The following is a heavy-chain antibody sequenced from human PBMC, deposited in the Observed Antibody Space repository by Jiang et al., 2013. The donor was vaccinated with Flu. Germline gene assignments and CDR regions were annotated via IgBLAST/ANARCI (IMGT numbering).Heavy chain of an antibody. Sequence: LLKPSETLSLTCAVYGGSFSGYYWSWIRQPPGKGLEWIGEINHSGSTNYNPSLKSRVTISVDTSKNQFSLKLSSVTAADTAVYYCASSAKDIVALSTNWGQGTLVTVSS. V-gene: IGHV4-34*01. CDR1: GGSFSGYY. CDR3: ASSAKDIVALSTN. J-gene: IGHJ4*02. CDR2: INHSGST. D-gene: IGHD5-12*01.